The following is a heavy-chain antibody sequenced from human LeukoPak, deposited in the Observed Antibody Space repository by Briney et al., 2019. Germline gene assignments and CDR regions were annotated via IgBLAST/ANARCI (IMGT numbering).Heavy chain of an antibody. CDR3: ARERWAPIAGAGTADAFDI. D-gene: IGHD6-13*01. CDR2: IYTSGST. Sequence: SETLSLTCTVSGGSISSGSYYWSWIRQPAGKGLEWIGRIYTSGSTNYNPSLKSRVTISVDTSKNQFSLKLSSVTAADTAVYYCARERWAPIAGAGTADAFDIWGQGTMVTVSS. J-gene: IGHJ3*02. V-gene: IGHV4-61*02. CDR1: GGSISSGSYY.